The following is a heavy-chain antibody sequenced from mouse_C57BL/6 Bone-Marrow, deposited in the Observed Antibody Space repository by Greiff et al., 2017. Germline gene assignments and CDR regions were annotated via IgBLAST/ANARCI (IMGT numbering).Heavy chain of an antibody. CDR1: GYSFTSYY. J-gene: IGHJ2*01. CDR3: ARVYGSLDY. Sequence: QVQLKQSGPELVKPGASVKISCKASGYSFTSYYIHWVKQRPGQGLEWIGWIYPGSGNTKYNEKFKGKATLTADTSSSTAYMQLSSLTSEDSAVYYCARVYGSLDYWGQGTTLTVSS. V-gene: IGHV1-66*01. CDR2: IYPGSGNT. D-gene: IGHD1-1*01.